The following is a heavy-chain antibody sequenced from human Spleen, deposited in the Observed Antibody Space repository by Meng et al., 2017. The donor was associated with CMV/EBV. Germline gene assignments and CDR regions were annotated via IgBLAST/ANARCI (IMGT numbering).Heavy chain of an antibody. V-gene: IGHV3-9*01. CDR2: ISWNSGKI. Sequence: SLKISCAASGFTFDDYAMYWVRQAPGKGLEWVSGISWNSGKIDYVDSVKGRFTISRDNAKNSLYSQMSSLRSEDTAVYYCASGLSYDFWTARMDVWGQGTTVTVSS. D-gene: IGHD3-3*01. CDR3: ASGLSYDFWTARMDV. CDR1: GFTFDDYA. J-gene: IGHJ6*02.